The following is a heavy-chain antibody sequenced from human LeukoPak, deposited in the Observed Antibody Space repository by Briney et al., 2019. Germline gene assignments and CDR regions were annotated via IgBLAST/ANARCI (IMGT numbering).Heavy chain of an antibody. CDR3: GWGSMAPS. CDR2: ISYDGSNK. V-gene: IGHV3-30*03. D-gene: IGHD2/OR15-2a*01. Sequence: PGGSLRLSCAASGFTFSSYGMHWVRQAPGKGLEWVAVISYDGSNKYYADSVKGRFTISRDNAKNSLYLQMNSLRAEDTAVYYCGWGSMAPSWGQGTLVTVSS. CDR1: GFTFSSYG. J-gene: IGHJ4*02.